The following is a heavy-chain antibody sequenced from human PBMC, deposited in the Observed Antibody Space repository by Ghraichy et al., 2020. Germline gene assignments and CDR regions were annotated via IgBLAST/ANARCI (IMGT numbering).Heavy chain of an antibody. J-gene: IGHJ4*02. Sequence: LSLTCAASGFTFSSYEMNWVRQAPGKGLEWVSYITGSGSTIYYAHSVKGRFTISRDNAKNSLYLQMNSLRDDDTAVYYCARPGGPGGTTSWFDYWGQGTLVTVSS. CDR1: GFTFSSYE. D-gene: IGHD2-2*01. CDR2: ITGSGSTI. V-gene: IGHV3-48*03. CDR3: ARPGGPGGTTSWFDY.